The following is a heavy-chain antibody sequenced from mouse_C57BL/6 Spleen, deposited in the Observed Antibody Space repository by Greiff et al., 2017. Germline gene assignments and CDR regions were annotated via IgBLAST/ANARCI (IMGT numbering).Heavy chain of an antibody. J-gene: IGHJ4*01. CDR3: ARRDLLDYYGSRGYYAMDY. CDR1: GYTFTSYW. D-gene: IGHD1-1*01. V-gene: IGHV1-50*01. Sequence: QVHVKQPGAELVKPGASVKLSCKASGYTFTSYWMQWVKQRPGQGLEWIGEIDPSDSYTNYHQKFKGKATLTVDTSSSTAYMQLSSLTSEDSAVYYCARRDLLDYYGSRGYYAMDYWGQGTSVTVSS. CDR2: IDPSDSYT.